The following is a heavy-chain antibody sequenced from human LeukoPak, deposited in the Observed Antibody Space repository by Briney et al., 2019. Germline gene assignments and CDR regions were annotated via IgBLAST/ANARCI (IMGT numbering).Heavy chain of an antibody. J-gene: IGHJ4*02. V-gene: IGHV4-34*01. D-gene: IGHD2-15*01. Sequence: SETLSLTCVVYGGTFSGYYWSWIHQSPGKGLEWIGEINPGGSTNYNPSLESRVIISVDTSKNQFSLKMDSVRAADTAVYYCAREDCSGGDCTSFDYWGQGTLVTVSS. CDR2: INPGGST. CDR1: GGTFSGYY. CDR3: AREDCSGGDCTSFDY.